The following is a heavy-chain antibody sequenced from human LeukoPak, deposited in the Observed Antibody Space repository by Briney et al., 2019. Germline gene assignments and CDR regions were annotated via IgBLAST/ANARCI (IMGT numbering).Heavy chain of an antibody. Sequence: SETLSLTCAVYGGSFSGYYWSWIRQPPGKGLEWIGEINHSGSTNYNPSLKSRVTISVDTSKNQFSLKLSSVTAADTAVYYCASVSWSGDYWGQGTLVTVSS. CDR1: GGSFSGYY. V-gene: IGHV4-34*01. CDR2: INHSGST. J-gene: IGHJ4*02. D-gene: IGHD6-13*01. CDR3: ASVSWSGDY.